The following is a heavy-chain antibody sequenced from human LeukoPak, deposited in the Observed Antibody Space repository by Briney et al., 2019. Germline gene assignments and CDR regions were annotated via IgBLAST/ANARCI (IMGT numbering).Heavy chain of an antibody. Sequence: ASVKVSCKASGYTFTNYAMNWVRQAPGQGLEWMGWIHPSTGNPTYAQGFTGRFVFSLDTSVTTTYLQISSLKDEDTAVYYCARAPPGVWVPRGEYNWFDPWGQGTLVTVSS. V-gene: IGHV7-4-1*02. CDR2: IHPSTGNP. J-gene: IGHJ5*02. D-gene: IGHD3-16*01. CDR3: ARAPPGVWVPRGEYNWFDP. CDR1: GYTFTNYA.